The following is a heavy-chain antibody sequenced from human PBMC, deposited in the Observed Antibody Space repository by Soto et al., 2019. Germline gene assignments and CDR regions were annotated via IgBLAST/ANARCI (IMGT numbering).Heavy chain of an antibody. D-gene: IGHD1-1*01. CDR2: ISAHNGNT. CDR3: ARGRYGDY. Sequence: QVHLVQSGAEVKKPGASVKVSCKGSGYAFTTYGITWVRQAPGQGLEWMGWISAHNGNTNYAQKLQGRVTVTRDTSTSTAYRERRGRRSDDTGVNYCARGRYGDYWGQGALVTVSS. J-gene: IGHJ4*02. V-gene: IGHV1-18*01. CDR1: GYAFTTYG.